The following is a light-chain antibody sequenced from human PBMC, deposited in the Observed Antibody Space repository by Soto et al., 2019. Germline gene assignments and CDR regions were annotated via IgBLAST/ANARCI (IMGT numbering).Light chain of an antibody. J-gene: IGKJ1*01. V-gene: IGKV3-11*01. CDR2: DAS. Sequence: EILLTQSPATLSLSPGERATRSGRASHSVSSYLAWYQQKPVQAPSPLIYDASNRATGIPARFSGSGSGTDFTLPLTRLETADFAVYYCQQRSNWPPTFGQATKADIK. CDR3: QQRSNWPPT. CDR1: HSVSSY.